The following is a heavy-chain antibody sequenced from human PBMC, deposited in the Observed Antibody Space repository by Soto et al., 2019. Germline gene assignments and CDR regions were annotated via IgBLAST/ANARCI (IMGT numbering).Heavy chain of an antibody. Sequence: GGSLRLSCAASGFTFSSYSMNWVRQAPGKGLEWVSSISSSSSYIYYADSVKGRFTISRDNAKNSLYLQMNSLKTEDTAVYYCTTKPYCSGGGCYPEPHYYYYYGMDVWGQGPTVTVSS. V-gene: IGHV3-21*04. D-gene: IGHD2-15*01. CDR2: ISSSSSYI. J-gene: IGHJ6*02. CDR3: TTKPYCSGGGCYPEPHYYYYYGMDV. CDR1: GFTFSSYS.